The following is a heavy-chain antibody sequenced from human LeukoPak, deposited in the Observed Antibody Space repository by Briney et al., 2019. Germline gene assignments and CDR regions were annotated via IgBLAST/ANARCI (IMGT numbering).Heavy chain of an antibody. CDR1: GFTFSNYA. J-gene: IGHJ4*02. V-gene: IGHV3-23*01. CDR3: AKGTKAYCSNGSCYYFDY. Sequence: PGGSLRLSCAASGFTFSNYAMTWVRQAPGTGLEWVSAMCGSGGSTYYADSVKGRFTISRDNSKNTLYLQMNSLRAEDTALYYCAKGTKAYCSNGSCYYFDYWGQGTLVTVSS. D-gene: IGHD2-15*01. CDR2: MCGSGGST.